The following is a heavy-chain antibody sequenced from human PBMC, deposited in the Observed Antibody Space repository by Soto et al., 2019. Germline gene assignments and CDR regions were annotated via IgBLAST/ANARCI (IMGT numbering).Heavy chain of an antibody. J-gene: IGHJ4*02. CDR3: ARGPGVLLSY. D-gene: IGHD3-10*01. CDR2: IYDSGST. Sequence: QVQLQESGPGLVKPSQTLPLTCTVSGDSINSGDYYWSWIRQPPGKGLEWIGYIYDSGSTYYNPSPKSRATISVGTAKNQFSPNLSSVTAADTAVYYCARGPGVLLSYWGQGTLVTVSS. V-gene: IGHV4-30-4*01. CDR1: GDSINSGDYY.